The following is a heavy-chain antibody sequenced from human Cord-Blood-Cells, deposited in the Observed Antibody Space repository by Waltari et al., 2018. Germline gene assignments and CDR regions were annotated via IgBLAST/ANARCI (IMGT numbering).Heavy chain of an antibody. J-gene: IGHJ2*01. V-gene: IGHV3-33*01. D-gene: IGHD3-10*01. Sequence: QVKLVESGGGVVQHGRSMRLSCAAYGVTFGSSGMPWGRQAPGKGREWVAVIWYDGSNKYYADSVKGRFTISRDNSKNTLYLQMNSLRAEDTAVYYCARDSDLWGRGTLVTVSS. CDR3: ARDSDL. CDR2: IWYDGSNK. CDR1: GVTFGSSG.